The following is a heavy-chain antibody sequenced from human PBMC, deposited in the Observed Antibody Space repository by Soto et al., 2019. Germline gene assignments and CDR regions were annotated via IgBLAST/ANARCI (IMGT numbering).Heavy chain of an antibody. V-gene: IGHV4-59*01. CDR3: ARLVYDTRLNYMYFDF. D-gene: IGHD3-10*01. J-gene: IGHJ4*02. Sequence: SETLSLTCIVSGGSISSNYWSWIRQPPGKGLEWIGYIYYTGSTNFNPSLKNRVIISVDTSKNQFSLKLSSVTAADTAVYYCARLVYDTRLNYMYFDFWGQGALVTVSS. CDR1: GGSISSNY. CDR2: IYYTGST.